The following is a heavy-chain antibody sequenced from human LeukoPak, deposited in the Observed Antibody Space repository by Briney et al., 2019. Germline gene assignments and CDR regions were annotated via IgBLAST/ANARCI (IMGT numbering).Heavy chain of an antibody. V-gene: IGHV3-21*01. CDR1: EFTFSIYS. D-gene: IGHD2-21*02. CDR3: ARRTYCGGDCYSVGAFDI. CDR2: ISSSSSYI. Sequence: PGGSLRLSCAASEFTFSIYSMNWVRQAPGKGLEWVSYISSSSSYIYYADSVKGRFTISRDNAKNSLYLQMNSLRAEDTAVYYCARRTYCGGDCYSVGAFDIWGQGTMVTVSS. J-gene: IGHJ3*02.